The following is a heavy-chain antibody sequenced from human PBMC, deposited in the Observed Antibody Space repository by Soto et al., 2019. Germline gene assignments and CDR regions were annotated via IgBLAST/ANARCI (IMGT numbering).Heavy chain of an antibody. Sequence: SETLSLTCAVSGGSFTSNNWWTWVRQPPGQGLEWIGEIYRTGSTNYNPSLKSRVTISLDKSENQFSLKVTSLRAEDTAVYYCATGTYQPLLDSWGQGTLVTVSS. CDR1: GGSFTSNNW. CDR3: ATGTYQPLLDS. CDR2: IYRTGST. D-gene: IGHD2-2*01. V-gene: IGHV4-4*02. J-gene: IGHJ5*01.